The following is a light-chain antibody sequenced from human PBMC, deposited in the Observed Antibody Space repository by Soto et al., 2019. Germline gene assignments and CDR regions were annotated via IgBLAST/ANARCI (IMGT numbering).Light chain of an antibody. J-gene: IGKJ5*01. Sequence: ETVLTQSPATLSLSPGERATLSCRASQSVSSSYLAWYQQKPGQAPRLLIYGASSRATGIPDRFSGSGSGTDFTLTISRLEPEDFAMYYCHQYGISPPVTFGQGTRLEIK. CDR1: QSVSSSY. V-gene: IGKV3-20*01. CDR2: GAS. CDR3: HQYGISPPVT.